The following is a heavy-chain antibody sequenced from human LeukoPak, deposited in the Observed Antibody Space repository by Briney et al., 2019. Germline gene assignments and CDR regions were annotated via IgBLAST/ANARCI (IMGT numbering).Heavy chain of an antibody. CDR3: ARDHHGSGNPNWFDP. V-gene: IGHV4-4*02. D-gene: IGHD3-10*01. J-gene: IGHJ5*02. CDR1: GGSISSSNW. Sequence: PSETLSLTCAVSGGSISSSNWWRWVRQPPGKGLESIGEIYHSGSTNYNPSLKSRVTISVDKSKNQFSLKLSSVTAADTAVYYCARDHHGSGNPNWFDPWGQGTLVTVSS. CDR2: IYHSGST.